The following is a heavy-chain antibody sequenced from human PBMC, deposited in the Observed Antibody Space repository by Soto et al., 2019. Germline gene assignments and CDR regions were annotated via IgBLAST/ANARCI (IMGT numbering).Heavy chain of an antibody. V-gene: IGHV6-1*01. Sequence: PSQTLSLTCAISGDSVSSNSAAWNWLRQSPSRGLEWLGRTYYRSKWYNDYVVSVKSRITINPDTSKNQFSLQLNSVTPEATAVYYCARERGVLSEAFDIWGQGTVVTVSS. CDR2: TYYRSKWYN. CDR3: ARERGVLSEAFDI. D-gene: IGHD3-10*01. CDR1: GDSVSSNSAA. J-gene: IGHJ3*02.